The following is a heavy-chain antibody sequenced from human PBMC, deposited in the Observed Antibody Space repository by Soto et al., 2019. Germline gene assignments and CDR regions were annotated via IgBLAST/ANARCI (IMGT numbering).Heavy chain of an antibody. J-gene: IGHJ5*01. V-gene: IGHV3-43*01. CDR2: ISWDGGST. D-gene: IGHD6-13*01. CDR3: AKEMAAVGKGWFDP. CDR1: GFTFDDYT. Sequence: GGSLRLSCAASGFTFDDYTMHWVRQAPGKGLEWVSLISWDGGSTYYADSVKGRFSISRDNSKNTLYLQMYSLRDEDTAIYYCAKEMAAVGKGWFDPWGQGTLVTVS.